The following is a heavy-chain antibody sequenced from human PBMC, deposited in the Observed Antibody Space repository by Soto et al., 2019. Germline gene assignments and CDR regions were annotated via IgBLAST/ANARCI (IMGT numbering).Heavy chain of an antibody. Sequence: QVQLQESGPGLVKPSDTLSLTCAVSGYSISSSNWWGWIRQPPGKGLEWMGYIYYSGTTYYNPSLKSRVTMSVDTATNQCSLKLTAVTAVDTAVYYCARREIQGPIDYWGQGTLVTVSS. J-gene: IGHJ4*02. CDR1: GYSISSSNW. V-gene: IGHV4-28*01. D-gene: IGHD1-26*01. CDR2: IYYSGTT. CDR3: ARREIQGPIDY.